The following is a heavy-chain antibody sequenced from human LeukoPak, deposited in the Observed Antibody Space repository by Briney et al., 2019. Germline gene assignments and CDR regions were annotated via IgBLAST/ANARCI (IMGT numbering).Heavy chain of an antibody. V-gene: IGHV4-34*01. CDR3: ARGNGETATTKHFDY. Sequence: SETLSLTCAVYGGSFSGYYWSWIRQPPGKGLEWIGEINHSGSTNYNPSLKSRVTISVDTSKNQFSLKLSSVTAADTAVYYCARGNGETATTKHFDYWGQGTLVTVSS. J-gene: IGHJ4*02. CDR2: INHSGST. D-gene: IGHD5-24*01. CDR1: GGSFSGYY.